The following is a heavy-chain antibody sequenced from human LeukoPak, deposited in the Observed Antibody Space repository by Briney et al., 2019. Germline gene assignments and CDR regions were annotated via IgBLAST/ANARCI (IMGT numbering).Heavy chain of an antibody. V-gene: IGHV3-21*01. D-gene: IGHD6-19*01. CDR3: ARDQVRRPITVAGIINSFDY. J-gene: IGHJ4*02. Sequence: GGSLRLSCEASGFSFITYNMNWVRQAPGKGLEWVSSISSTSSYIYYADSVKGRFTISRDNAKNSLYLQMNSLRAEDTAVYYCARDQVRRPITVAGIINSFDYWGQGTLVTVSS. CDR2: ISSTSSYI. CDR1: GFSFITYN.